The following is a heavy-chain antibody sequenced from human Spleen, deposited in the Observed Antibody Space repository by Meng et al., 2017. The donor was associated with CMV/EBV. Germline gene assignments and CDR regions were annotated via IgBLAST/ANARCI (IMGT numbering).Heavy chain of an antibody. D-gene: IGHD3-3*01. CDR3: ARVIRLWSGFRYYYGMDV. CDR2: INPNSGGT. CDR1: GYTFTGHY. Sequence: ASVKVSCKASGYTFTGHYIYWVRQAPGQGLEWMGWINPNSGGTHYALRFQGRVTMTGDTSIRTAHMELNSLRSDDTAVYYCARVIRLWSGFRYYYGMDVWGQGTTVTVSS. V-gene: IGHV1-2*02. J-gene: IGHJ6*02.